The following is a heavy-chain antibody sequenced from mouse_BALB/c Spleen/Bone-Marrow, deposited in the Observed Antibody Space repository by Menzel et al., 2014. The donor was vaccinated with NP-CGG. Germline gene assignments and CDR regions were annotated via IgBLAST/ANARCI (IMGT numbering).Heavy chain of an antibody. J-gene: IGHJ4*01. Sequence: QVQLQQSGVELVKPGASVKLSCKASGYTFTSYYMYWVKQRPGQGLEWFGEINPSNGGTNFNEKFKNKATLTVDKSSSTAYMQLSSLTFEDSAVYYCSRGRRDALDYWGQGTSVTVSS. CDR3: SRGRRDALDY. CDR2: INPSNGGT. V-gene: IGHV1S81*02. CDR1: GYTFTSYY.